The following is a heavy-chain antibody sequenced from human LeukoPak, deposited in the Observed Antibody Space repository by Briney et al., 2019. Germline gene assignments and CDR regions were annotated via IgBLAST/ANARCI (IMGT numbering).Heavy chain of an antibody. Sequence: HPGGSLRLSCVASGFTFSTYNMNWVRQAPGKGLEWVSFISSGSEIIYYADSVKGRFTVSRDNDKKSLYLQMNSLRDVDTAVYYCAREDDSSGYSLDYWGQGTLVTVSS. CDR1: GFTFSTYN. J-gene: IGHJ4*02. D-gene: IGHD3-22*01. CDR2: ISSGSEII. V-gene: IGHV3-48*02. CDR3: AREDDSSGYSLDY.